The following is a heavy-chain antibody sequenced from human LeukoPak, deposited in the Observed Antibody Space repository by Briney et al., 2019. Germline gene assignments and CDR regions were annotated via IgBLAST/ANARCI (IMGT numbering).Heavy chain of an antibody. D-gene: IGHD6-25*01. CDR1: GGSISNYY. V-gene: IGHV4-59*08. J-gene: IGHJ4*02. CDR3: ARHRVAAGEFGY. Sequence: MPSETLSLTCTVSGGSISNYYWSWIRQPPGKGLEWIGYISYSGSTNYNPSLKSRVTISVDTSKNQFSLKVRSVTAADTAVYYCARHRVAAGEFGYWGQGTLVTVSS. CDR2: ISYSGST.